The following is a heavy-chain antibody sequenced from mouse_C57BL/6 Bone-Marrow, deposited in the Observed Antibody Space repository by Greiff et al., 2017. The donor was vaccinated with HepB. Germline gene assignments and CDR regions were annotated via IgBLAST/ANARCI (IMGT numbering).Heavy chain of an antibody. CDR3: ARLNITTVVADY. CDR2: IHPNSGST. V-gene: IGHV1-64*01. CDR1: GYTFTSYW. J-gene: IGHJ2*01. Sequence: QVQLQQSGAELVKPGASVKLSCKASGYTFTSYWMHWVKQRPGQGLEWIGMIHPNSGSTNYNEKFKSKATLTVDKSSSTAYMQLSSLTSEDSAVYYCARLNITTVVADYWGQGTTLTVSS. D-gene: IGHD1-1*01.